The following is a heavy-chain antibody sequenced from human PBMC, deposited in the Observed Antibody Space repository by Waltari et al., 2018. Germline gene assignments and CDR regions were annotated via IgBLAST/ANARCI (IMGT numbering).Heavy chain of an antibody. CDR2: IIPIFGTA. CDR1: GGTFSSYA. CDR3: ARDLGRNTYYYDSSGYYGYFDY. Sequence: QVQLVQSGAEVKKPGSSVKVSCKASGGTFSSYAISWVRQAPGQGLEWMGGIIPIFGTANYAQKFQGRVTITADKSTSTAYMELSSLRSEDTAVYYCARDLGRNTYYYDSSGYYGYFDYWGQGTLVTVSS. J-gene: IGHJ4*02. V-gene: IGHV1-69*14. D-gene: IGHD3-22*01.